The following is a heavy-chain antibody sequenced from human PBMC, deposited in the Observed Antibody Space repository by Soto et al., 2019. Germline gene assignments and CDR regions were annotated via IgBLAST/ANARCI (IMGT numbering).Heavy chain of an antibody. V-gene: IGHV1-46*03. CDR1: GYTFTSYY. CDR3: ARAGSSRDKPEDWFDP. D-gene: IGHD2-2*01. J-gene: IGHJ5*02. Sequence: GASVKVSCKASGYTFTSYYMHWVRQAPGQGLEWMGIINPSGGSTSYAQKFQGRVTMTRDTSTSTVYMELSSLRSEDTAVYYCARAGSSRDKPEDWFDPWGQGTLVTVSS. CDR2: INPSGGST.